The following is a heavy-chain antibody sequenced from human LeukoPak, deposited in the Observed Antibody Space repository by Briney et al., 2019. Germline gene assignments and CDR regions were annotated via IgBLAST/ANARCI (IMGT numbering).Heavy chain of an antibody. D-gene: IGHD1-14*01. CDR3: ARGPPEHPQGY. J-gene: IGHJ4*02. Sequence: APVRVSCKASGYTFTTYDINWVRQAPGQGLEWMGWRNPNSGDTDYAQKFQGRVTMTRNTSITTAFMELNNLRSEDTAVYYCARGPPEHPQGYWGQGTLVTVSS. V-gene: IGHV1-8*01. CDR1: GYTFTTYD. CDR2: RNPNSGDT.